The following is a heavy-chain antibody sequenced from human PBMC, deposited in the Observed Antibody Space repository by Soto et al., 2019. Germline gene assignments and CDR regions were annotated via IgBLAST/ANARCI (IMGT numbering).Heavy chain of an antibody. J-gene: IGHJ2*01. V-gene: IGHV1-69*12. CDR2: FIPIFGTV. CDR3: ARGNHRWLELWYFDL. CDR1: GGTFSNYP. Sequence: QVQLVQSGAEVKKPGSSVKVSCKASGGTFSNYPISWVRQAPGQGLEWMGGFIPIFGTVNYAQKFQGRVTLTADESTSTAYMARSRLRSEETAVYYCARGNHRWLELWYFDLWGRGTLVTVSS. D-gene: IGHD5-12*01.